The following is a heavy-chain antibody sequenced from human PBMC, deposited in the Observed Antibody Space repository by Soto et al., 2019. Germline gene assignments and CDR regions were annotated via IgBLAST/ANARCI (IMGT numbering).Heavy chain of an antibody. D-gene: IGHD1-26*01. Sequence: SETLSLTCTVSGGSISSYYWSWIRQPPGKGLEWIGYIYYSGSTNYNPSLKSRVTISVDTSKNQFSLKLSSVTAADTAVYYCARESGSYQQESDYWGQGTLVTVYS. J-gene: IGHJ4*02. CDR2: IYYSGST. V-gene: IGHV4-59*01. CDR3: ARESGSYQQESDY. CDR1: GGSISSYY.